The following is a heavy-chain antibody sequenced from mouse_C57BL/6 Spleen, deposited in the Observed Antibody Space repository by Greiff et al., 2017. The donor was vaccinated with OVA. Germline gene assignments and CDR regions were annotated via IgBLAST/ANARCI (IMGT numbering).Heavy chain of an antibody. CDR3: ARAPTGTFDD. D-gene: IGHD4-1*02. J-gene: IGHJ2*01. CDR2: IDPATGNT. CDR1: GFTITNTY. Sequence: EVQLQQSVAELVRPGASVKLSCTASGFTITNTYMHWVKQRPEQGLEWIGRIDPATGNTKYAPQFQGKATMTADTSSNTAYLQLSSLTSEDTAIYYCARAPTGTFDDWGKGTTLTVSS. V-gene: IGHV14-3*01.